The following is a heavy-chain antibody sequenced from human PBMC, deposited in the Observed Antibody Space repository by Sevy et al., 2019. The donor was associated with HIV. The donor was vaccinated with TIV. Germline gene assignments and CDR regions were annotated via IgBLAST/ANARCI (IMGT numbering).Heavy chain of an antibody. Sequence: ASVKVSGKVSGYTLTELSMHWVGQAPGKGLEWMGGFDPDDGEQIYQQKFQGRVTMTEDTSTETAYMELSSLRSEDTAVYYCATRDCSGGSCYADYYYYGMDVWGQGTTVTVSS. D-gene: IGHD2-15*01. V-gene: IGHV1-24*01. CDR1: GYTLTELS. J-gene: IGHJ6*02. CDR3: ATRDCSGGSCYADYYYYGMDV. CDR2: FDPDDGEQ.